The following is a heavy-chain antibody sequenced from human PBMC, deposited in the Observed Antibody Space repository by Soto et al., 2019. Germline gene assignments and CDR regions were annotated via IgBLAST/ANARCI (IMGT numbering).Heavy chain of an antibody. CDR2: IYHSGST. V-gene: IGHV4-30-2*01. CDR1: GGSISSGGYS. Sequence: SETLSLTCAVSGGSISSGGYSWSWIRQPPGKGLECIGYIYHSGSTYYNPSLMSRVTILVDTSKNQFSLKLSSVTAADTAVYYCARGKKWFDPWGQGTLVTVSS. CDR3: ARGKKWFDP. J-gene: IGHJ5*02.